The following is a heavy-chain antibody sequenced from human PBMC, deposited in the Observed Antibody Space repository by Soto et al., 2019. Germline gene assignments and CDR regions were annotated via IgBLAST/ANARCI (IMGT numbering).Heavy chain of an antibody. Sequence: SETLSLTCTVSGASISGFYWSWIRQPPGKGLEWIGSIYYSGSTTYNPSLKSRVTISVDTSKNQFSLKLTSVTAADTAVYFCARIYCSNIRCSSHFDYWGQGTLVTVSS. CDR2: IYYSGST. CDR1: GASISGFY. CDR3: ARIYCSNIRCSSHFDY. J-gene: IGHJ4*02. D-gene: IGHD2-2*01. V-gene: IGHV4-59*08.